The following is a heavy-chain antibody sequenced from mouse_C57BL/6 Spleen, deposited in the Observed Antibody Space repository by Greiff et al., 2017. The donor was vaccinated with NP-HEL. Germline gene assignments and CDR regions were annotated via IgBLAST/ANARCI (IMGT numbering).Heavy chain of an antibody. D-gene: IGHD2-5*01. CDR2: IHPNSGST. J-gene: IGHJ2*01. Sequence: VQLQQPGAELVKPGASVKLSCKASGYTFTSYWMHWVKQRPGQGLEWIGMIHPNSGSTNYNEKFKSKATLTVDKSSSTAYMQLSSLTSEDSAVYYCARAYYSNYEGYFDYWGQGTTLTVSS. CDR3: ARAYYSNYEGYFDY. V-gene: IGHV1-64*01. CDR1: GYTFTSYW.